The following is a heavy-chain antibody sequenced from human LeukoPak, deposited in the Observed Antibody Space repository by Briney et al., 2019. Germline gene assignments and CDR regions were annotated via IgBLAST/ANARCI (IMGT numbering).Heavy chain of an antibody. CDR3: AKESGYFYWYFDL. D-gene: IGHD3-3*01. J-gene: IGHJ2*01. Sequence: GGSLRLSCAASGFTFSSYGMHWVRQAPGKGLEWVAVISYDGSNKFHADSVKGRFTISRDNSKNTLYLQMNSLRAEDTAVYYCAKESGYFYWYFDLWGRGTLVTVSS. V-gene: IGHV3-30*18. CDR2: ISYDGSNK. CDR1: GFTFSSYG.